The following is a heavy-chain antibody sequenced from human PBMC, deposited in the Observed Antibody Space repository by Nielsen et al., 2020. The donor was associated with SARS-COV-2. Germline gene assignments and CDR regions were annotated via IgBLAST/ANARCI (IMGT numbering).Heavy chain of an antibody. D-gene: IGHD3-22*01. CDR3: ASSTYYYDSSGYP. CDR1: GYTFTSYG. CDR2: ISAYNGNT. J-gene: IGHJ5*02. Sequence: ASVKVSCKASGYTFTSYGISWVRQAPGQGLEWMGWISAYNGNTNYAQKFQGRVTITADKSTSTAYMELSSLRSEDTAVYYCASSTYYYDSSGYPWGQGTLVTVSS. V-gene: IGHV1-18*01.